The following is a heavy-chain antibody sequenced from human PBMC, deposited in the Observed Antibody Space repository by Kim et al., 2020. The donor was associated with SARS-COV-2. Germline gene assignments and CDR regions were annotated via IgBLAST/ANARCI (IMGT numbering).Heavy chain of an antibody. J-gene: IGHJ4*02. D-gene: IGHD1-1*01. CDR3: ALYWKIVLFDH. CDR2: T. Sequence: TLYADSVECRFTISRDNSRDSLYLQMNGLRPEDTAVYNCALYWKIVLFDHWGQGTPVTVSS. V-gene: IGHV3-23*01.